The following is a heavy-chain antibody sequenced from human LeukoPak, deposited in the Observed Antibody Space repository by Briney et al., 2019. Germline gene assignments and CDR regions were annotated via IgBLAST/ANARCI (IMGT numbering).Heavy chain of an antibody. D-gene: IGHD5-18*01. CDR3: ARTRGYAFDY. CDR2: INHSGST. CDR1: GGSFSGYY. V-gene: IGHV4-34*01. Sequence: KPSETLSLTCAVYGGSFSGYYWSWIRQPPGKGLEWIGEINHSGSTNYNPSLKSRVIISVDTSKNPFPLKLSSVTAAHTAVYYCARTRGYAFDYWGQGTLVTVSS. J-gene: IGHJ4*02.